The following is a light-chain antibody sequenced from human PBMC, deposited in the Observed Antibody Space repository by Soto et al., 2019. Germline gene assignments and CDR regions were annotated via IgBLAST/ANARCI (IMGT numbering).Light chain of an antibody. J-gene: IGLJ2*01. CDR2: EVS. CDR1: INDVGRYNH. Sequence: QAVVTQPASVSGSPGQSITISCTGTINDVGRYNHVSWYQQHPGKAPKVLICEVSKRPSGVSDRFSGSKSGNTASLTISGLQADDEADYYCCSYSGDSWVFGGGTKLTVL. CDR3: CSYSGDSWV. V-gene: IGLV2-23*02.